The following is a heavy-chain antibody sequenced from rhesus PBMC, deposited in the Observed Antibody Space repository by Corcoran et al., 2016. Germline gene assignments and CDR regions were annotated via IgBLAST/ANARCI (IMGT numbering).Heavy chain of an antibody. CDR1: GSSLSSDYS. CDR2: IAYSGGT. D-gene: IGHD1-7*02. V-gene: IGHV4-122*02. CDR3: ARDSATGTTALDFDY. J-gene: IGHJ4*01. Sequence: QVQLQESGPGLVKPSETLSLTCAVSGSSLSSDYSWSWIRKPPEKALEWIGYIAYSGGTRYNPSLKSRVTISRDTSKNQFSLKLSSVTAADTAVYYCARDSATGTTALDFDYWGQGVLVTVSS.